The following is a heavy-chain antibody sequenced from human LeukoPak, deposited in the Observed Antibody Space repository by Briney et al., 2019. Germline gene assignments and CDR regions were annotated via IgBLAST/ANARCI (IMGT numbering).Heavy chain of an antibody. CDR2: INPNSGGT. D-gene: IGHD6-13*01. CDR3: ARDGSSWYGYYYYYMDV. Sequence: GASVTVSCMSSGYTFTGYYMHWVRQAPGQGLEWMGWINPNSGGTNYAQKFQGRVTMTRDTSISTAYMELSRLRSDDTAVYYCARDGSSWYGYYYYYMDVWGKGTTVTVSS. V-gene: IGHV1-2*02. CDR1: GYTFTGYY. J-gene: IGHJ6*03.